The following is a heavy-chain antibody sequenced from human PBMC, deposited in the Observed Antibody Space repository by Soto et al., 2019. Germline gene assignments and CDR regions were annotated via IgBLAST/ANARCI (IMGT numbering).Heavy chain of an antibody. J-gene: IGHJ4*02. CDR3: ARPTYYYDSSGPPGY. Sequence: SETLSLTCTVSGGSISDGAYYWSWIRQHPGKGLEWIVYMHYSGTTYYNPSLRSRFTVSRDNAKNSLYLQMNSLRVEDTAVYYCARPTYYYDSSGPPGYWGQGTLVTVSS. CDR2: MHYSGTT. V-gene: IGHV4-31*03. D-gene: IGHD3-22*01. CDR1: GGSISDGAYY.